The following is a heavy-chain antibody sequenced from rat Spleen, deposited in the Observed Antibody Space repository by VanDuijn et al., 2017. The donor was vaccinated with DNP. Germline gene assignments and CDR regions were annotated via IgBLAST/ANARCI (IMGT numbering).Heavy chain of an antibody. J-gene: IGHJ2*01. CDR2: ISTGGGYT. CDR1: GFTFSNYY. CDR3: ATLQSTPYYFDY. Sequence: EVQLVESGGGLVQPGRSMKLSCAASGFTFSNYYMAWVRQAPTKGLEWVASISTGGGYTYYRDSVKGRFTISRDNAKSTLYLQMVSLRSEETATYYCATLQSTPYYFDYWGQGVMVTVSS. V-gene: IGHV5S11*01. D-gene: IGHD1-1*01.